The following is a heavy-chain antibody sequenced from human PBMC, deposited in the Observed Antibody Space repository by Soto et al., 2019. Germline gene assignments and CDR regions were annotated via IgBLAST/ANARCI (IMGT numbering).Heavy chain of an antibody. CDR1: GFSFSSYG. CDR2: ISYDGSNK. J-gene: IGHJ4*02. D-gene: IGHD6-19*01. Sequence: QVQLVESGGGVVQPGRSLRLSCAASGFSFSSYGMQWVRQAPGKGLEWVAVISYDGSNKYYADSVKDRFTISRDNSKKTLYLQMNSLRADDTAVYYCVAGQHFFDYCGQGTLVTVSS. V-gene: IGHV3-30*03. CDR3: VAGQHFFDY.